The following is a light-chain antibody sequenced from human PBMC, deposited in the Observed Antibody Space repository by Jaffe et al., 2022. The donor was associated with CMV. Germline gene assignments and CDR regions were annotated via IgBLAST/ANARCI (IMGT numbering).Light chain of an antibody. CDR1: SSNIGSNT. CDR2: SNN. V-gene: IGLV1-44*01. J-gene: IGLJ3*02. Sequence: QSVLTQPPSASGTPGQRVTISCSGSSSNIGSNTVNWYQQFPETAPKLLIDSNNQRPSGVPDRFSGSKSGTSASLAISGLQSEDEADYYCAAWDDSLNGWVFGGGTKLTVL. CDR3: AAWDDSLNGWV.